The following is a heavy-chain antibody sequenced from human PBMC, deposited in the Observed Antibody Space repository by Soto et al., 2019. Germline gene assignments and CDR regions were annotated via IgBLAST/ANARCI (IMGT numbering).Heavy chain of an antibody. CDR3: ARSSYSSIAVTQFDH. Sequence: QVQLQESGPRLVKPSETLSLTCAVSGGSISSVDYYWSWIGQPPGKGLEWIGYVYYSGSTNYNPSLKSRVTMSVDRSKKQFSLKLRSVTAGDTAVYYCARSSYSSIAVTQFDHWGQGTLVTVSS. CDR1: GGSISSVDYY. J-gene: IGHJ4*02. CDR2: VYYSGST. D-gene: IGHD6-19*01. V-gene: IGHV4-61*08.